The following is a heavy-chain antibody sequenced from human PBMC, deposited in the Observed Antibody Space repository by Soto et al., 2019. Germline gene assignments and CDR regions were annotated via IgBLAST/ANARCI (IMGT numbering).Heavy chain of an antibody. V-gene: IGHV3-66*01. CDR2: IYGGGGT. Sequence: EVQLVESGGGLVQPGGSLRLSCAASGFTVSSNYMSWVRQAPGKGLECVSVIYGGGGTYYADSVKGRFTISRDNSKNTLYLQLNSLRAADTAVYYCARDPAVTTYFDYWGQGTLVTVSS. CDR3: ARDPAVTTYFDY. D-gene: IGHD4-17*01. CDR1: GFTVSSNY. J-gene: IGHJ4*02.